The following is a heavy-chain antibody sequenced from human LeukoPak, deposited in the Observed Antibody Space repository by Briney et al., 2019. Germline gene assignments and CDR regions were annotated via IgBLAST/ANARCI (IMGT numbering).Heavy chain of an antibody. CDR1: GFTFSSYW. D-gene: IGHD5-12*01. Sequence: PGGSLRLSCAASGFTFSSYWMHWVRQAPGKGLVWVSCVNSDGTGTTYADSVEGRFTISRDNAKNTVYLQMHSLRAEDTAIYYCIRTLIVATSPYMDVWGKGTTVTVSS. J-gene: IGHJ6*03. V-gene: IGHV3-74*01. CDR2: VNSDGTGT. CDR3: IRTLIVATSPYMDV.